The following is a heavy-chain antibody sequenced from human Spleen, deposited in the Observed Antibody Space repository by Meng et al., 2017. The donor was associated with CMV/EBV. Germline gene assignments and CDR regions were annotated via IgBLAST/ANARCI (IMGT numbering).Heavy chain of an antibody. CDR3: ARDRNFYDFSSGYGH. D-gene: IGHD3-3*01. Sequence: ASVKVSCTASGYTFTGYYMHWVRQAPGQRLEWMGWLNPNSGNTNYAQNFEGRVTMTRDTSISTAYMELSRLTSDDTAVYYCARDRNFYDFSSGYGHWGQGTLVTVSS. CDR1: GYTFTGYY. V-gene: IGHV1-2*02. J-gene: IGHJ4*02. CDR2: LNPNSGNT.